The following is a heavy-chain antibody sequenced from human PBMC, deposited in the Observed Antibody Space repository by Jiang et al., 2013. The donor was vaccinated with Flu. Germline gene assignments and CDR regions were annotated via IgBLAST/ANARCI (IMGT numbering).Heavy chain of an antibody. CDR3: ARLGGYSPDY. CDR2: IYYSGST. CDR1: GGSISSSSYY. V-gene: IGHV4-39*01. Sequence: LLKPSETLSLTCTVSGGSISSSSYYWGWIRQPPGKGLEWIGSIYYSGSTYYNPSLKSRVTISVDTSKNQFSLKLSSVTAADTAVYYCARLGGYSPDYWGQGTLATVSS. D-gene: IGHD5-18*01. J-gene: IGHJ4*02.